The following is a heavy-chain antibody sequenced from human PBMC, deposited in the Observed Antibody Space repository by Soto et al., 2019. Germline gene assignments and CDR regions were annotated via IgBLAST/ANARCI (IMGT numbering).Heavy chain of an antibody. D-gene: IGHD3-22*01. V-gene: IGHV1-3*01. CDR2: ISNAGSGSI. CDR3: ARESDHYQDFFQN. J-gene: IGHJ4*02. CDR1: GYPFPSFE. Sequence: QVHLVQSGAEVKKPGASVKVSFKTSGYPFPSFEIHWIRQAPGQRPERMGGISNAGSGSIKYSQRFQDRLTISGDKRATTVYMTLSSLTSEDTAIYYCARESDHYQDFFQNWGQGSLVTVSA.